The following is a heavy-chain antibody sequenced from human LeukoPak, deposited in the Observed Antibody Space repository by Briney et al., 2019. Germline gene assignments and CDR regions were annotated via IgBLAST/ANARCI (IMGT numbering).Heavy chain of an antibody. Sequence: GGSLRLSCAASGFTFSSYSMNWVRQAPGKGLEWVSFISSSSSYIYYADSVKGRFTISRDNSKNTLYLQMNSLRAEDTAVYYCAKDLLSYGDYGGYFDYWGQGTLVTVSS. J-gene: IGHJ4*02. V-gene: IGHV3-21*01. CDR2: ISSSSSYI. CDR3: AKDLLSYGDYGGYFDY. CDR1: GFTFSSYS. D-gene: IGHD4-17*01.